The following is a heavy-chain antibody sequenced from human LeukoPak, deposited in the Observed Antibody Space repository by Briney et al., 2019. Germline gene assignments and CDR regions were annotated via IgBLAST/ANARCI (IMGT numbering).Heavy chain of an antibody. J-gene: IGHJ4*02. CDR2: VIPIFGTA. Sequence: SVKVSCKASGGTFSSYAISWVRQAPGQGLEWMGRVIPIFGTANYAQKFQGRVTITTDESTSTAYMELSSLRSEDTAVYYCARDRYDSSGYYPRPGDYWGQGTLVTVSS. CDR3: ARDRYDSSGYYPRPGDY. V-gene: IGHV1-69*05. CDR1: GGTFSSYA. D-gene: IGHD3-22*01.